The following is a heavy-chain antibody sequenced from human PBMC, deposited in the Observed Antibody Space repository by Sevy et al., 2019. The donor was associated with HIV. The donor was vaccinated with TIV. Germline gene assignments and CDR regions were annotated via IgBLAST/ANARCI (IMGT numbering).Heavy chain of an antibody. J-gene: IGHJ4*02. CDR1: GFTFSSYA. V-gene: IGHV3-30-3*01. CDR2: ISYDGSNK. D-gene: IGHD6-13*01. CDR3: ARVRGSWYGKPDY. Sequence: GGSLRLSCAASGFTFSSYAMHWVRQAPGKGLEWVAVISYDGSNKYYADSVKGRFTISRDNSKNTLYLQMNSLRAEDTAVYYCARVRGSWYGKPDYWGQGTLATVSS.